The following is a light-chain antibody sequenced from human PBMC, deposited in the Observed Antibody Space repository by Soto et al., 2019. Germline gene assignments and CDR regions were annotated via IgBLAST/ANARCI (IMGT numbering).Light chain of an antibody. J-gene: IGKJ1*01. Sequence: IQLNQSPSSLSATVGDRVTITCRASQGINTFLAWYQQKAGKAPKLLIYAASTLQSGVPSRFSGSGSGTDFTLTISCLQSEDFATYYCQQYYSYPRAFGQGTKVDI. CDR3: QQYYSYPRA. CDR1: QGINTF. V-gene: IGKV1-9*01. CDR2: AAS.